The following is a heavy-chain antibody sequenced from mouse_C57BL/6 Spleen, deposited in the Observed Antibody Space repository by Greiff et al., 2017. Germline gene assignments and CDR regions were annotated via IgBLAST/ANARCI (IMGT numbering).Heavy chain of an antibody. Sequence: EVQLVESGGGLVKPGGSLKLSCAASGFTFSDYGMHWVRQAPEKGLEWVAYISSGSSTIYYADTVKGRFTISRDNAKNTLCLQMTSLRAEDTAMYYCARRRAGTYFDVWGTGTTVTVSS. CDR3: ARRRAGTYFDV. V-gene: IGHV5-17*01. CDR2: ISSGSSTI. D-gene: IGHD3-3*01. CDR1: GFTFSDYG. J-gene: IGHJ1*03.